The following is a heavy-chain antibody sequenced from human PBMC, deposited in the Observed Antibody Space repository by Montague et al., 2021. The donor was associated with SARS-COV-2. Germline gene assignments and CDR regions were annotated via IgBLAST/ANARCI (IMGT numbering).Heavy chain of an antibody. Sequence: PALVKPTQTLTLTCTFSGFSLSTSGMCVSWIRQPPGEALEWLARIACDDDKYYSTSLTPRLTISKYTSKNQVVLTMTNMDPVDTATNYCARETYYYDSSGDPLEYYYCIDVWGQGTTVTVSS. CDR3: ARETYYYDSSGDPLEYYYCIDV. V-gene: IGHV2-70*11. J-gene: IGHJ6*02. CDR2: IACDDDK. CDR1: GFSLSTSGMC. D-gene: IGHD3-22*01.